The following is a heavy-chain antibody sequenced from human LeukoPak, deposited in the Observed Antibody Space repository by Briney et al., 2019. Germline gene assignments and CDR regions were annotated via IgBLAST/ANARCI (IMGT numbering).Heavy chain of an antibody. Sequence: GGSLRLSCAASGFTFSTYTMIWVRQAPGKGLQWVSYTSRSSSTIYYADSVKGRFIISRDNAKNSLYLQMNSLRAEDTAVYYCARDKYCGGDCPPDYWGQGTLVTVSS. CDR2: TSRSSSTI. CDR1: GFTFSTYT. CDR3: ARDKYCGGDCPPDY. J-gene: IGHJ4*02. V-gene: IGHV3-48*04. D-gene: IGHD2-21*01.